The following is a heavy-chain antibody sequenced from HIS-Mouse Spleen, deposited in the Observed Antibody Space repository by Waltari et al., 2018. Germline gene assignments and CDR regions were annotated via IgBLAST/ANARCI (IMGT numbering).Heavy chain of an antibody. CDR1: GWAFSVYS. CDR3: ARGGTGDTRNWYFDL. D-gene: IGHD7-27*01. J-gene: IGHJ2*01. Sequence: QVQLQQWGAGPFKPSQPLSLTCAVYGWAFSVYSWSWIRQPPGKGLAWIGEINHSGRTNYNPSLKSRGTISVDTSKNQFSLKLSSVTAADTAVYYCARGGTGDTRNWYFDLWGRGTLVTVSS. CDR2: INHSGRT. V-gene: IGHV4-34*01.